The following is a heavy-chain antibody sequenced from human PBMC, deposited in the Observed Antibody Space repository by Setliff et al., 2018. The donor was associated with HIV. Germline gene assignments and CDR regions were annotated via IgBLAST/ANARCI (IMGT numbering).Heavy chain of an antibody. Sequence: KPSETLSLTCAVSGDSVTTSSWWSWVRQSPGKGLEWIGEIYRSGSTNYNPSLKSRVTISLDKSKNQFSLKVNSVTAADTAVYYCTRRDNSVSGYYTDHAFDIWGRGTLVTV. CDR1: GDSVTTSSW. D-gene: IGHD3-22*01. J-gene: IGHJ3*02. V-gene: IGHV4-4*02. CDR2: IYRSGST. CDR3: TRRDNSVSGYYTDHAFDI.